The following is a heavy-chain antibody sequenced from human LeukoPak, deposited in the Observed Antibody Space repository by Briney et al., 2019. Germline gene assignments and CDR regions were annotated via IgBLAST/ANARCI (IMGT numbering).Heavy chain of an antibody. CDR2: INWNGGST. CDR3: ARDLQDYGGNGGGAFDI. D-gene: IGHD4-23*01. Sequence: RTGGSLRLSCAASGFTFDDYGMSWVRQAPGKGLEWVSGINWNGGSTGYADSVKGRFTISRDNAKNSLYLQMNSLRAEDTALYHCARDLQDYGGNGGGAFDIWGQGTMVTVSS. J-gene: IGHJ3*02. V-gene: IGHV3-20*01. CDR1: GFTFDDYG.